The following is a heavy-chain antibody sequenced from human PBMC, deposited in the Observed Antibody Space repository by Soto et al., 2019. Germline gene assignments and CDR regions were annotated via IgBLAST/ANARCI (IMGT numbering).Heavy chain of an antibody. CDR3: AKAVGYDPIIYYYYGMDV. Sequence: GGSLRLSCAASGFTFSSYGMHWVRQAPGKGLEWVAVISYDGSNKYYADSVKGRFTISRDNSKNTLYLQMNSLRAEDTAVYYCAKAVGYDPIIYYYYGMDVWGQGTTVTVSS. CDR2: ISYDGSNK. J-gene: IGHJ6*02. D-gene: IGHD5-12*01. CDR1: GFTFSSYG. V-gene: IGHV3-30*18.